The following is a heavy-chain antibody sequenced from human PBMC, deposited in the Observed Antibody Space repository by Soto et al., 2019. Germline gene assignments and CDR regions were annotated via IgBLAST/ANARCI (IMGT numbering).Heavy chain of an antibody. CDR1: GFSLSTSGVG. CDR3: AHANSTIFGVVIILFDY. CDR2: IYWNDDK. Sequence: SGPTLVNPTQPLTLTYYFPGFSLSTSGVGVGWIRQPPGKALEWLALIYWNDDKRYSPSLKSRLTITKDTSKNQVVLTMTNMDPVDTATYYCAHANSTIFGVVIILFDYWGQGTLVTVSS. V-gene: IGHV2-5*01. D-gene: IGHD3-3*01. J-gene: IGHJ4*02.